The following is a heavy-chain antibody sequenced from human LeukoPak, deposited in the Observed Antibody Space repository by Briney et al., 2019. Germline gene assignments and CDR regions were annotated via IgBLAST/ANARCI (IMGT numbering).Heavy chain of an antibody. D-gene: IGHD4-17*01. V-gene: IGHV1-69*13. CDR3: ARDSDYGDQWYAFDI. CDR2: IIPIFGTA. J-gene: IGHJ3*02. Sequence: GASVKVSCKASGGTFSSYAISWVRQAPGQGLEWMGGIIPIFGTANYAQKFQGRVTITADESTSTAYMELSSLRSEDTAVYYCARDSDYGDQWYAFDIWGQGTMVTVSS. CDR1: GGTFSSYA.